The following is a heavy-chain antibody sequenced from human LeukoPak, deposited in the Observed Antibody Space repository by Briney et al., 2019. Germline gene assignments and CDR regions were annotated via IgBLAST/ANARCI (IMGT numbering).Heavy chain of an antibody. D-gene: IGHD3-10*01. CDR3: ARHAREYYYGKDV. Sequence: SETLSLTCTVSGGSISPYYWSWLRQPPGKELEWIGQIYYTGSTSYNPSLKSRVTISVDTSNNHLSLKLSSLTAADTVVYYCARHAREYYYGKDVWGQGTTVTVSS. J-gene: IGHJ6*02. CDR1: GGSISPYY. V-gene: IGHV4-59*08. CDR2: IYYTGST.